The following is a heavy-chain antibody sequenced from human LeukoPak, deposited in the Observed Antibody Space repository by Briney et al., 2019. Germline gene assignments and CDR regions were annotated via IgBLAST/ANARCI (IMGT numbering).Heavy chain of an antibody. CDR3: ARDPNYYGSGSYFINWFDP. Sequence: ASVKVSCKVSGYTLTELSMHWVRQAPGQGLEWMGWISAYNGNTNYAQKLQDRVTMTTDTSTSTAYMELRSLRSDDTAVYYCARDPNYYGSGSYFINWFDPWGQGTLVTVSS. V-gene: IGHV1-18*01. D-gene: IGHD3-10*01. J-gene: IGHJ5*02. CDR2: ISAYNGNT. CDR1: GYTLTELS.